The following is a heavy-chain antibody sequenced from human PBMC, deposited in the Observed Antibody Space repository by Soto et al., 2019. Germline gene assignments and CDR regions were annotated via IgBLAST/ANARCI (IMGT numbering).Heavy chain of an antibody. J-gene: IGHJ3*02. D-gene: IGHD3-22*01. V-gene: IGHV1-46*01. CDR2: INPSGGST. Sequence: RASVKVSCKASGYTFTSYYMHWVRQAPGQGLEWMGIINPSGGSTSYAQKFQGRVTMTRDTSTSTVYMELSSLRSEDTAVYYCARDMNDYYDSSGSRSDNDAFDIWGHGKMVTFSS. CDR3: ARDMNDYYDSSGSRSDNDAFDI. CDR1: GYTFTSYY.